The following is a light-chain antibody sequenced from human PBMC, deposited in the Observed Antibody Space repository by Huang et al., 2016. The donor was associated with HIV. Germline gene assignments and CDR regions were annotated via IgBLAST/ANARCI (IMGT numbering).Light chain of an antibody. CDR3: QQYGSSPPIT. Sequence: IVLMQSPATLSFSPGEKATLSCGASQSVSSNYLAWYQQKPGLAPRLRRYDASSKATGSTDRVSGSGSGTDFTLTISRLEPEDFAVYYCQQYGSSPPITFGQGTRLEIK. CDR2: DAS. V-gene: IGKV3D-20*01. CDR1: QSVSSNY. J-gene: IGKJ5*01.